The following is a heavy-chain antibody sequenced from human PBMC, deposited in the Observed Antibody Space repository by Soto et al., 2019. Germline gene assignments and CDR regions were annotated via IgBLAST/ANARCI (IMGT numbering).Heavy chain of an antibody. J-gene: IGHJ6*02. D-gene: IGHD4-17*01. CDR2: INPNSGGT. Sequence: GASVKVSCKASGYTFTGYYMHWVRQAPGQGLEWMGWINPNSGGTNYAQKFQGRVTMTRDTSISTAYMELSRLRSDDTAVYYCARDRYGDYGSVGYYGMDVWGQGTTVTVSS. V-gene: IGHV1-2*02. CDR1: GYTFTGYY. CDR3: ARDRYGDYGSVGYYGMDV.